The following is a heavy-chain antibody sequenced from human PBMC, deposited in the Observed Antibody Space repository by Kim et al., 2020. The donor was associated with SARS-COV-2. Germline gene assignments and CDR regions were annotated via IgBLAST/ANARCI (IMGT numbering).Heavy chain of an antibody. D-gene: IGHD3-16*01. CDR2: ISCSGGST. J-gene: IGHJ4*02. CDR3: ARKGTFGGVNDFDY. CDR1: GFTFSSYD. V-gene: IGHV3-23*01. Sequence: GGSLRLSCAASGFTFSSYDMSWVRQAPGKGLEWVSAISCSGGSTYYADSVKGRFTISRDNSKNTLYLQMNSLRAEDTAVYYCARKGTFGGVNDFDYWGQGTLVTVSS.